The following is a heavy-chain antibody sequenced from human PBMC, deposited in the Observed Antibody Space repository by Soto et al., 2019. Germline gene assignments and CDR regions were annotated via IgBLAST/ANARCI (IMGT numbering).Heavy chain of an antibody. CDR2: IRTYKGNT. Sequence: ASVKVSCKASGYTFTSYTINWVRQAPGQGLEWMGWIRTYKGNTNYAQKFQGKFTMTTDTSTSTAYMELTSLRSDDTAIYYCARGSSAYSLDYWGLGTLVTVSS. CDR3: ARGSSAYSLDY. CDR1: GYTFTSYT. V-gene: IGHV1-18*01. J-gene: IGHJ4*02. D-gene: IGHD2-15*01.